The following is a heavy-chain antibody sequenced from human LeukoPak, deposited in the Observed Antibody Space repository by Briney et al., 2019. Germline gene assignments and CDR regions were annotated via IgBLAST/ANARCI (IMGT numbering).Heavy chain of an antibody. CDR3: ARVSLDLPVKSLNGMDV. V-gene: IGHV3-30*03. J-gene: IGHJ6*02. Sequence: GGSLRLSCAASGFTFSGYGMHWVRQAPGKGLEWVAVISYDGSNKYYADSVKGRFTISRDNSKNTLYLQMNSLRAEDTAVYYCARVSLDLPVKSLNGMDVWGQGTTVTVSS. D-gene: IGHD4-17*01. CDR1: GFTFSGYG. CDR2: ISYDGSNK.